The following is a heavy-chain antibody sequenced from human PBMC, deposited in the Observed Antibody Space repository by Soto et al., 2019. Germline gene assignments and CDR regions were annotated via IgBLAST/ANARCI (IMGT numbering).Heavy chain of an antibody. J-gene: IGHJ4*02. CDR2: IYPGDSVT. D-gene: IGHD6-13*01. Sequence: PGESLKISCKGSGYSFTSYWIGWVRQMPGKGLEWMGIIYPGDSVTRYSPSFQGQVTISADKSISTAYLQWSSLKASDTAMYYCARLPTMAAAGLDFDYWGQGTLVTVSS. CDR1: GYSFTSYW. CDR3: ARLPTMAAAGLDFDY. V-gene: IGHV5-51*01.